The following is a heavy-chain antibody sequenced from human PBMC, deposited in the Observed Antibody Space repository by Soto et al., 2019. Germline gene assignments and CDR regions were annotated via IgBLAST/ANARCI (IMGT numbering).Heavy chain of an antibody. CDR2: IIPICGTA. CDR1: GGTFSSYA. D-gene: IGHD2-2*01. Sequence: QVQLVQSGAEVKKPGSSVKVSCKASGGTFSSYAISWVRQAPGQGLEWMGGIIPICGTATYAQKLQGRVTITADESTSTAYMVLSSLRSEDTAVYYCARSQGSSTSLEIYYYYYYGMDVWGQGTTVTVSS. J-gene: IGHJ6*02. CDR3: ARSQGSSTSLEIYYYYYYGMDV. V-gene: IGHV1-69*01.